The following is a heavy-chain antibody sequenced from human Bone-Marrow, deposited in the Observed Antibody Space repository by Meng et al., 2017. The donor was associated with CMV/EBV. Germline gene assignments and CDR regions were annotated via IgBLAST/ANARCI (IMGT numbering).Heavy chain of an antibody. CDR2: IYYSGST. Sequence: ISSSCYYWGWIRQPPGKGLAWIGSIYYSGSTYYNPSLKSRVTISVDTSKNQFSLKLSSVTAADTAVYYCARVVPMVRGVIIQDWFDPWGQGTLVTVSS. D-gene: IGHD3-10*01. V-gene: IGHV4-39*07. CDR3: ARVVPMVRGVIIQDWFDP. CDR1: ISSSCYY. J-gene: IGHJ5*02.